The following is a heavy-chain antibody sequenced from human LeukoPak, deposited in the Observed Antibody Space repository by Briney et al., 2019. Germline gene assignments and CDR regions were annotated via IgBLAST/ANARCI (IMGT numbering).Heavy chain of an antibody. D-gene: IGHD4-17*01. CDR2: ISASDGTT. V-gene: IGHV1-18*01. J-gene: IGHJ4*02. CDR3: ARCGAAVTTHFSH. Sequence: GASVKVSCKASGYTFSNYGITWARQAPGQGLEYMGWISASDGTTKYAQKVQGRVTMTTDTSTNTAYMELRSLTSDVTAVYYCARCGAAVTTHFSHWGQGTLVTVSS. CDR1: GYTFSNYG.